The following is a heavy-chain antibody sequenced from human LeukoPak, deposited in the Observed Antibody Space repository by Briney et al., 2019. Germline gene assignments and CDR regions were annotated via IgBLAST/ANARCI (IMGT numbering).Heavy chain of an antibody. Sequence: GGSLRLSCATSGFPFSSSGMSWVRQAPGKGLEWVSAISGSGGSTYYADSVKGRFTISRDNSKNTLYLQMNSLRAEDTAVYYCAKVPGIAAARYFDYWGQGTLVTVSS. CDR3: AKVPGIAAARYFDY. V-gene: IGHV3-23*01. J-gene: IGHJ4*02. CDR1: GFPFSSSG. CDR2: ISGSGGST. D-gene: IGHD6-13*01.